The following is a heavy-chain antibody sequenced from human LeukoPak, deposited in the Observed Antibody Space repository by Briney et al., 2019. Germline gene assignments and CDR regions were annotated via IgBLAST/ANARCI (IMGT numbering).Heavy chain of an antibody. D-gene: IGHD3-22*01. Sequence: PGGSLRLSCAASGLTFSSYSMNWVRQAPGKGLEWVSAISGSGGTAYYADSVKGRFTISRDNSKNTLYLQMNSLRAEDTAVYYCAKKGYYDGSGYYMYYFDHWGQGTLVTVSS. CDR2: ISGSGGTA. J-gene: IGHJ4*02. CDR1: GLTFSSYS. V-gene: IGHV3-23*01. CDR3: AKKGYYDGSGYYMYYFDH.